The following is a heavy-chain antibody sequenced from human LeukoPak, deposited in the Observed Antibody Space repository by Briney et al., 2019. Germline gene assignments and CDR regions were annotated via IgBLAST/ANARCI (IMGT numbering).Heavy chain of an antibody. Sequence: PGGSLRLSCAASGFTFSSYSMNWVRQAPGKGLEWVSSISSSSSYIYYADSMKGRFTISRDNAKNSLYLQMNSLRAEDTAVYYCARVPMVRGVIITTFPIDYWGQGTLVTVSS. V-gene: IGHV3-21*01. CDR2: ISSSSSYI. D-gene: IGHD3-10*01. CDR3: ARVPMVRGVIITTFPIDY. J-gene: IGHJ4*02. CDR1: GFTFSSYS.